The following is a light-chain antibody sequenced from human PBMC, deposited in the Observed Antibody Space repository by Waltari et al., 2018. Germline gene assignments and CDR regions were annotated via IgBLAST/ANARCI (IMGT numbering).Light chain of an antibody. V-gene: IGLV2-11*01. CDR2: DVT. CDR3: CSYAGSYTWV. Sequence: SALTQPRSVTGSPGQSVTISCTGTTNDLGSYNYVSWYQQHTGKDPKLRILDVTKRPSGVPERLSGSKAGNTASLTISGLRAEDEAEYYCCSYAGSYTWVFGGGTKLTVV. CDR1: TNDLGSYNY. J-gene: IGLJ3*02.